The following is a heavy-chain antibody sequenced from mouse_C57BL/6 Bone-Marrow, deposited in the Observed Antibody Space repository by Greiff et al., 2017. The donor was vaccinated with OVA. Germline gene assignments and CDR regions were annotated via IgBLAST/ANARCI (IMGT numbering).Heavy chain of an antibody. V-gene: IGHV5-4*01. CDR1: GFTFSSYA. J-gene: IGHJ1*03. CDR2: ISDGGSYT. Sequence: EVQLVESGGGLVKPGGSLKLSCAASGFTFSSYAMSWVRQTPEKRLEWVATISDGGSYTYYPDNVKGRFTISRDNAKNNLYLQMSHLKSEDTAMYYCARDLRGYGSRPWYFDVWGTGTTVTVSS. D-gene: IGHD1-1*01. CDR3: ARDLRGYGSRPWYFDV.